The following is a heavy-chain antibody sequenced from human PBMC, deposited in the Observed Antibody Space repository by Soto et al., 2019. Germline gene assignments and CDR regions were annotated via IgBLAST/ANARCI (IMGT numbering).Heavy chain of an antibody. CDR2: IYPGDSDT. Sequence: PGESLKISCKGSGYSFTSCWIGWVRQMPGKGLEWMGIIYPGDSDTRYSPSFQGQVTISADKSISTAYLQWSSLKASDTAMYYCARLRKATGTTSDYYYYYYMDVWGKGTTVTVSS. J-gene: IGHJ6*03. D-gene: IGHD1-1*01. V-gene: IGHV5-51*01. CDR1: GYSFTSCW. CDR3: ARLRKATGTTSDYYYYYYMDV.